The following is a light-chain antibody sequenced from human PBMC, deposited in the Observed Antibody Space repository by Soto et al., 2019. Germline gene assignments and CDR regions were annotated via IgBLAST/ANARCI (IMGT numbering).Light chain of an antibody. CDR1: QSVGSY. V-gene: IGKV3-11*01. CDR3: QQRSDWPPT. Sequence: EIVLTQYPAAVSLSPGERATLSCRASQSVGSYLAWFQQTPGQAPRLLIYDTSNRATGIPARFSGSGSGTDFTLTISSLETEDFAVYYCQQRSDWPPTFGQGTKVDIK. J-gene: IGKJ1*01. CDR2: DTS.